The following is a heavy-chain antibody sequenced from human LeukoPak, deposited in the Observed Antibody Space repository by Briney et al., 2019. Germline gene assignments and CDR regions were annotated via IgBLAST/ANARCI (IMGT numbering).Heavy chain of an antibody. Sequence: GGSLRLSCAASGFTFSTYGMLWVRQAPGQGPEWVALIQYDGSNKYYADSVKGRFTISRDNSKNTLYLQMNSLRVEDTAMYYCAKAGTQQWLLFVGVYWGQGALVTVSS. CDR2: IQYDGSNK. V-gene: IGHV3-30*02. CDR1: GFTFSTYG. J-gene: IGHJ4*02. D-gene: IGHD6-19*01. CDR3: AKAGTQQWLLFVGVY.